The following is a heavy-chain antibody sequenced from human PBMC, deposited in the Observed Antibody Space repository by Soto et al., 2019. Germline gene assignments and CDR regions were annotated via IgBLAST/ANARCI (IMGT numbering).Heavy chain of an antibody. V-gene: IGHV3-9*01. Sequence: EVQLVESGGGLVQPGRSLRLSCAASGFTFDDYAMHWVRQAPGKGLEWVSGISWNSGSIGYADSVKGRFTISRDNAKNSLYLQMNSLRAEDTALYYCAKASIAAPPPYYGMDVRGQGTTVTVSS. CDR1: GFTFDDYA. CDR2: ISWNSGSI. D-gene: IGHD6-6*01. J-gene: IGHJ6*02. CDR3: AKASIAAPPPYYGMDV.